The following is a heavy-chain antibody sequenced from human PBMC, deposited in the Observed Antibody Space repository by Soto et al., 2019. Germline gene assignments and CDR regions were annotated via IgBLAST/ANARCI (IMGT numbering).Heavy chain of an antibody. CDR1: GDSFNSNW. D-gene: IGHD4-17*01. J-gene: IGHJ6*02. Sequence: GESLKISCKVSGDSFNSNWIAWVRQRPGRGLEWMGIIYPIDSDTRYSPSFQGQVTISVDRSVNSAFLQWRGLKASDTATYYCARRSAVTTFYFYGMDVWGQGTTVTVSS. CDR3: ARRSAVTTFYFYGMDV. V-gene: IGHV5-51*01. CDR2: IYPIDSDT.